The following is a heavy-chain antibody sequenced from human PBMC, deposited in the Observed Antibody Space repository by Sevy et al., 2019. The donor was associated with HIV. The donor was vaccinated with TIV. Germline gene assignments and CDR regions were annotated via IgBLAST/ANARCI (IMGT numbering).Heavy chain of an antibody. V-gene: IGHV3-23*01. CDR2: ISGSGGST. CDR1: GFTFSSYA. Sequence: GGSLRLSCAASGFTFSSYAMSWVRQAPGKGLEWVSAISGSGGSTYYADSVKGRFTISRDNSKNTLNLQMNSLRAEDTAVYYCAKGYCSGGSCYSRLGVDYWGQGTLVTVSS. D-gene: IGHD2-15*01. CDR3: AKGYCSGGSCYSRLGVDY. J-gene: IGHJ4*02.